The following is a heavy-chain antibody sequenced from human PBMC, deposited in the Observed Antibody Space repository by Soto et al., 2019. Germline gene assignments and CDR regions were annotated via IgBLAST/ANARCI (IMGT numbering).Heavy chain of an antibody. D-gene: IGHD2-8*01. CDR1: GYNFANYW. V-gene: IGHV5-51*01. Sequence: GESLKISCKGSGYNFANYWIGWVRQMPGKGLEWMGIIYPGDSDATYSPSFQGQVTISADESISTAYLQWNSLKASDTAMYYCAVGMVNNWFDPWGRGTLVTVSS. J-gene: IGHJ5*02. CDR2: IYPGDSDA. CDR3: AVGMVNNWFDP.